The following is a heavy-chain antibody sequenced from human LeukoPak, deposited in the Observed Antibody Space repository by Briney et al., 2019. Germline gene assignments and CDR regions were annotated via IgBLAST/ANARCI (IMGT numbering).Heavy chain of an antibody. Sequence: SETLSLTCTVSGGSIGSYSWSWVRQPPGRGLEWIGYIYYRGSPNYNPSLKSRVHIPVHASNNQYSLKRSSVTAADTAVYYCARAPGGWSMDVWGQGTTVTVSS. CDR3: ARAPGGWSMDV. CDR2: IYYRGSP. V-gene: IGHV4-59*01. D-gene: IGHD2-15*01. J-gene: IGHJ6*02. CDR1: GGSIGSYS.